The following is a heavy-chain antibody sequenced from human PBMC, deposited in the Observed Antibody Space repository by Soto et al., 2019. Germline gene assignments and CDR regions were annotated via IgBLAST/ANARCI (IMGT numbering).Heavy chain of an antibody. CDR2: ISYDGSNK. J-gene: IGHJ4*02. CDR3: AKDFRKYFDY. V-gene: IGHV3-30*18. CDR1: GFTFSSYG. D-gene: IGHD3-10*01. Sequence: GGSLRVSCAASGFTFSSYGMHWVRQAPGKGLEWVAVISYDGSNKYYADSVKGRFTISRDNSKNTLYLQMNSLRAEDTAVYYYAKDFRKYFDYRGQGTLVTVSS.